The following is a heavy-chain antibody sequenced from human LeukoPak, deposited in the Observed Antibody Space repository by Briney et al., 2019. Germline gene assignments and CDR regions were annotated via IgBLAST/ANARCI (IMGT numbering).Heavy chain of an antibody. CDR2: IKEDGSRE. D-gene: IGHD5-12*01. Sequence: GVSLRLSCAASGFTFSTYWMTWVRQAPGKGLEWVANIKEDGSREYYVDSVKSRFTISRDNAKNSLYLQMDSLTAEDTAVYYCARDSPGYGAYVSWGQGTLVSVSS. CDR3: ARDSPGYGAYVS. J-gene: IGHJ1*01. CDR1: GFTFSTYW. V-gene: IGHV3-7*01.